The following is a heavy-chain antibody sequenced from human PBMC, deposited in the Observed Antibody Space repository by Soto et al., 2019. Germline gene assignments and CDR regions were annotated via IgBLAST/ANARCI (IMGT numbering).Heavy chain of an antibody. V-gene: IGHV1-46*01. CDR1: GYTFTSYY. Sequence: ASVKVSCKASGYTFTSYYMHWVRQAPGQGLEWMGIINPSGGSTSYAQKFQGRVTMTRDTSTSTAYMELSSLRSDDTAVYYCARSRHPYSSSNWFDLWGQGTLVTVSS. D-gene: IGHD6-6*01. CDR2: INPSGGST. CDR3: ARSRHPYSSSNWFDL. J-gene: IGHJ5*02.